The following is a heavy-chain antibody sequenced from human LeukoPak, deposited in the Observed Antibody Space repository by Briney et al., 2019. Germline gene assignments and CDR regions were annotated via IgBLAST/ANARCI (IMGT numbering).Heavy chain of an antibody. V-gene: IGHV3-13*01. D-gene: IGHD1-26*01. CDR3: ARQNTPHGNFNY. Sequence: GGSLRLSCAASGFTFSSYDMHWVRQATGKGLEWVSAIGVAANTFYSGSVKGRFTISRENAKNSLYLLMSSLRAEDTAVYYCARQNTPHGNFNYWGQGTLVTVSS. CDR1: GFTFSSYD. CDR2: IGVAANT. J-gene: IGHJ4*02.